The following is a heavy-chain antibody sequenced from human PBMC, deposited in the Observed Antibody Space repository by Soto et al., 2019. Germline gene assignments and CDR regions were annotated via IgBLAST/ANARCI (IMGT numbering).Heavy chain of an antibody. CDR3: ARGIAAAGLHYFDY. CDR1: GGSFRGYY. D-gene: IGHD6-13*01. Sequence: SETLSLTCAVYGGSFRGYYWSWIRQPPGKGLEWIGEINHSGSTNYNPSLKSRVTISVDTSKNQFSLKLSSVTAADTAVYYCARGIAAAGLHYFDYWGQGTLVTV. V-gene: IGHV4-34*01. J-gene: IGHJ4*02. CDR2: INHSGST.